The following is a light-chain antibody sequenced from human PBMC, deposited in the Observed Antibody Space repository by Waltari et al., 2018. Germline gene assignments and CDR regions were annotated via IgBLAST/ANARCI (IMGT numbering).Light chain of an antibody. CDR3: QQRSSLYT. CDR1: QSVSSY. CDR2: DAS. J-gene: IGKJ2*01. V-gene: IGKV3-11*01. Sequence: EIVLTQSPATLSLSPGERATLSCRASQSVSSYLAWYQQKPGQAPRRLIYDASNRATGIPARFTGSGSGTDFTLTISSLEPEDFAVYYCQQRSSLYTFGQGTKLEIK.